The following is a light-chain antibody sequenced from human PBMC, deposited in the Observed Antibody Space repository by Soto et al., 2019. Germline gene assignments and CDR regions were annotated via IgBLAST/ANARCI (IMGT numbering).Light chain of an antibody. Sequence: EIELTQSPGTLSLSPGERATISCRASQSVSSSYLAWYQQKPGQAPRLLIYAASSRFNGSPDWFSGSGAGTDFTLTISRREHEDVVVYYCHQYGSSPPYTFGQGTKLEIK. J-gene: IGKJ2*01. CDR1: QSVSSSY. CDR2: AAS. V-gene: IGKV3-20*01. CDR3: HQYGSSPPYT.